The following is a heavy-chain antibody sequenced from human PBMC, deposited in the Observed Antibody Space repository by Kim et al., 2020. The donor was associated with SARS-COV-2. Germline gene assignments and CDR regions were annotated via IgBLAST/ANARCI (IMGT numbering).Heavy chain of an antibody. CDR3: AKSGNYIAAAGFDY. CDR1: GLTFNNYA. Sequence: GGSLRLSCAASGLTFNNYAMSWVRQAPGKGLEWVSTTSGSGASTDYADSVKGRFTISRDKSTNTLYLQMGSLRAEDTAVYYCAKSGNYIAAAGFDYWGQG. J-gene: IGHJ4*02. D-gene: IGHD6-13*01. V-gene: IGHV3-23*01. CDR2: TSGSGAST.